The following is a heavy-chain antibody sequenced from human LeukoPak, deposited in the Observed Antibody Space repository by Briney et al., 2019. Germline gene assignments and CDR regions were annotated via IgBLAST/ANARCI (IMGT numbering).Heavy chain of an antibody. CDR2: INSNSGDT. CDR1: GYSFTGYY. Sequence: ASVKVSCKASGYSFTGYYLHWVRQAPGQGLEWMGWINSNSGDTKYAQKLQGRVTMTRDTSISTAYMELSSLISDDMAVYYCARDQGDYYCTSTSCSGGAFDFWGQGTLVTVSS. J-gene: IGHJ3*01. V-gene: IGHV1-2*02. CDR3: ARDQGDYYCTSTSCSGGAFDF. D-gene: IGHD2-2*01.